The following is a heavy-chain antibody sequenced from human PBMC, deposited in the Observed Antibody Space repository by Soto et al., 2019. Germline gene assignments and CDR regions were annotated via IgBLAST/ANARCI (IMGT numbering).Heavy chain of an antibody. CDR2: IYYSGST. V-gene: IGHV4-59*01. CDR1: GGSISSYY. D-gene: IGHD4-17*01. CDR3: ARDGSTVTPYYYGMDV. J-gene: IGHJ6*02. Sequence: KSSETLSLTCTVSGGSISSYYWSWIRQPPGKGLEWIGYIYYSGSTNYNPSLKSRVTISVDTSKNQFSLKLSSVTAADTAVYYCARDGSTVTPYYYGMDVWGQGTTVTVSS.